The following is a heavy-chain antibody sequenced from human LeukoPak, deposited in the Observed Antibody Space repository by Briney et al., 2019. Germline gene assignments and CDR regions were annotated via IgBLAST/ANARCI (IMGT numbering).Heavy chain of an antibody. V-gene: IGHV4-59*12. Sequence: ASETLSLTCTVSGGSISSYYWSWIRQPPGKGLEWIGYIYYSGSTNYNPSLKSRVTISVDTSKNQFSLRLSSVTAADTAVYYCARGQFRNGYNNYWGQGTLVTVSS. CDR1: GGSISSYY. CDR3: ARGQFRNGYNNY. CDR2: IYYSGST. J-gene: IGHJ4*02. D-gene: IGHD5-24*01.